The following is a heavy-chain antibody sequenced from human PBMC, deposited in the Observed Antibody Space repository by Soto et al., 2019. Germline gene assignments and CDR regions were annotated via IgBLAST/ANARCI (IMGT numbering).Heavy chain of an antibody. CDR2: INPSGGNT. V-gene: IGHV1-46*01. J-gene: IGHJ4*02. CDR1: GYTFTRYH. Sequence: QLQLVQSGAEVKKPGASVKVSCKASGYTFTRYHIHWVRQAPGQGLEWMGIINPSGGNTSYAQKFQGRVTMTRDTSTSTVYMEMSSLRSEDTAVYYCARGSPSRAGTNYWGQGTLVTVSS. D-gene: IGHD6-19*01. CDR3: ARGSPSRAGTNY.